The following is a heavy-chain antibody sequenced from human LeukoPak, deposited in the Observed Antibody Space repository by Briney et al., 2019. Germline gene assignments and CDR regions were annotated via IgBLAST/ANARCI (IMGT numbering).Heavy chain of an antibody. V-gene: IGHV3-23*01. Sequence: GGSLRLSCAASGFTFSSYWMHWVRQSPGKGLEWVSAISGSGGSTYYADSVKGRFTISRDNSKNTLYLQMHSLRAEDTAVYYCANGPHYDILTGFYKVRSHLDYWGQGTLVTVSS. CDR3: ANGPHYDILTGFYKVRSHLDY. D-gene: IGHD3-9*01. J-gene: IGHJ4*02. CDR1: GFTFSSYW. CDR2: ISGSGGST.